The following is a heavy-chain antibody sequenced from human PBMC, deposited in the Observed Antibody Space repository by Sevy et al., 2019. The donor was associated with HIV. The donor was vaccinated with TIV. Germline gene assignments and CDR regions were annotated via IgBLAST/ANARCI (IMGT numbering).Heavy chain of an antibody. Sequence: ASVKVSCKTSGYNFASYGITWVRQAPGQWLEWMGWIGVYNGNANCAQNLQARFTMTTDTATSTAYMELTSLRSDDTAVYYCARDPTYYYGSATYFDYWGQGTLVTVSS. CDR1: GYNFASYG. CDR3: ARDPTYYYGSATYFDY. D-gene: IGHD3-10*01. J-gene: IGHJ4*02. CDR2: IGVYNGNA. V-gene: IGHV1-18*01.